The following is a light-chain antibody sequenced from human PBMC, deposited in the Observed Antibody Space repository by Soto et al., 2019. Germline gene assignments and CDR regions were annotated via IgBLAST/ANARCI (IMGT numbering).Light chain of an antibody. CDR1: QSVSTN. CDR3: QQYNKWPRT. V-gene: IGKV3-15*01. CDR2: GAS. J-gene: IGKJ1*01. Sequence: EIVMRQSPASPSVSPGERATLSCRASQSVSTNLAWYQQKPGQAPKLLIYGASTRATGVPDRFSGSGSGTEFTLTVSSMQSEDITVYYCQQYNKWPRTFGQGTKV.